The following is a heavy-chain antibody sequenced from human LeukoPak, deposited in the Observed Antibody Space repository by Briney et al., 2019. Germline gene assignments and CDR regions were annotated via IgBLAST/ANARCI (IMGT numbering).Heavy chain of an antibody. J-gene: IGHJ6*02. CDR3: ARGFGEVIRSDYYYYGMDV. Sequence: SETLSLTCAVSGGPIGSYYWSWVRQSPRKGLEWIAYIYYSGFTIYNPSLRSRVTISVDTSKKQFSLKLTSVTAADTAVYYCARGFGEVIRSDYYYYGMDVWGQGTTVTVSS. D-gene: IGHD3-3*01. V-gene: IGHV4-59*01. CDR1: GGPIGSYY. CDR2: IYYSGFT.